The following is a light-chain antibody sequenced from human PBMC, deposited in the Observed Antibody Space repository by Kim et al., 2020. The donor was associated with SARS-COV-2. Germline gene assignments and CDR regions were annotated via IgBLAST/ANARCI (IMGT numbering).Light chain of an antibody. CDR1: QSVSSGD. J-gene: IGKJ2*01. V-gene: IGKV3-20*01. CDR3: QKYGSSPYT. CDR2: GAS. Sequence: LSPGERATLSCRASQSVSSGDLAWYQQKPGQTPRLLIYGASSRATGIPDRFSGSGSGTDFTLTISRLEPEDFAVYYCQKYGSSPYTFGQGTKLEIK.